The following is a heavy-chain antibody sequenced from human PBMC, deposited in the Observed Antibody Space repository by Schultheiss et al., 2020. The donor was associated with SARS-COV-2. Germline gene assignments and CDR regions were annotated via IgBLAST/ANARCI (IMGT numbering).Heavy chain of an antibody. CDR3: ASAKGI. Sequence: SETLSLTCTVSGGSISSGSYYWSWIRQPPGKGLEWIGEINHSGSTNYNPSLKSRVTISVDTSKNQFSLKLSSVTAADTAVYYCASAKGIWGQGTLVTVSS. J-gene: IGHJ4*02. D-gene: IGHD6-13*01. CDR1: GGSISSGSYY. V-gene: IGHV4-39*07. CDR2: INHSGST.